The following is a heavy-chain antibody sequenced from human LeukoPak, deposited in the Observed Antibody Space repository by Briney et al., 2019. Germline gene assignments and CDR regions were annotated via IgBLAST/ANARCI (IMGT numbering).Heavy chain of an antibody. Sequence: SETLSLTCAVYGGSFSGYYWSWIRQPPGKGLEWIGEINHSGSTNYNPSLKSRVTISVDTSKNQFSLKLSSVTAADTAVYYCAAYSNYVSSADYWGQGTLVTVSS. D-gene: IGHD4-11*01. CDR2: INHSGST. V-gene: IGHV4-34*01. CDR3: AAYSNYVSSADY. CDR1: GGSFSGYY. J-gene: IGHJ4*02.